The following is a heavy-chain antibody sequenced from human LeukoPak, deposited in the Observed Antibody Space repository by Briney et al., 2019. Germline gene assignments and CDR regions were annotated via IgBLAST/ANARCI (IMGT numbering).Heavy chain of an antibody. CDR2: ISSSGDAI. D-gene: IGHD6-6*01. CDR3: ARGAARGETYYYMDV. CDR1: GFTFSDYY. V-gene: IGHV3-11*01. Sequence: GGSLRLSCAASGFTFSDYYMNWIRQAPGKGLEGVSYISSSGDAIYYADSLKGRITISRDNAKKSLFLQMSSLRADDTAVYYCARGAARGETYYYMDVWGKGTTVTVSS. J-gene: IGHJ6*03.